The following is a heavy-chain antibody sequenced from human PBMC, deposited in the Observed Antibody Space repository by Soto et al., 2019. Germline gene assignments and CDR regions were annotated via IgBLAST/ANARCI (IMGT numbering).Heavy chain of an antibody. V-gene: IGHV4-39*01. J-gene: IGHJ4*02. CDR2: VYFNGKT. CDR1: GVSISDTSYY. CDR3: ARQASY. Sequence: QLQLQESGPGLVKPSETLSLTCNVSGVSISDTSYYWGWIRQPPGKGLEWIGTVYFNGKTFYNPSLKSRLTISVDRSKNQSSLRLTSVTVADTAVYYCARQASYWGQGTLLAVSS.